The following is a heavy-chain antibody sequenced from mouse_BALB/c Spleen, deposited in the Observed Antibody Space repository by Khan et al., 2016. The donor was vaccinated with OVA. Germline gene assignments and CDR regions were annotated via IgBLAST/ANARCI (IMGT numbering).Heavy chain of an antibody. CDR2: ISSYSGNT. J-gene: IGHJ2*01. D-gene: IGHD2-3*01. Sequence: QVQLQQSGPALVRPGVSVKISCKGSGYTFTDYAMHWVKQSHAKSLEWIGLISSYSGNTNYNQKFKGKATMTVDKSSSTAYMELARLTSEDSAIYSCTRPAYDGYYDYWGQGTTLTVSS. V-gene: IGHV1S137*01. CDR3: TRPAYDGYYDY. CDR1: GYTFTDYA.